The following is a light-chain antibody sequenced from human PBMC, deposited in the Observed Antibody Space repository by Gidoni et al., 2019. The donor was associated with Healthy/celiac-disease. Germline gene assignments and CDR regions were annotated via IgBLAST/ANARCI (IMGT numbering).Light chain of an antibody. CDR2: KDS. V-gene: IGLV3-25*03. Sequence: SYELTQPPSVSVSPGQTARITCSGDALPKQYAYWYQQKPGQAPVLVLYKDSERPSGIPARVSGSSSGTTVTLTISGVQAEDEADYYCQSADSSYVVFGGGTKLTVL. CDR1: ALPKQY. J-gene: IGLJ2*01. CDR3: QSADSSYVV.